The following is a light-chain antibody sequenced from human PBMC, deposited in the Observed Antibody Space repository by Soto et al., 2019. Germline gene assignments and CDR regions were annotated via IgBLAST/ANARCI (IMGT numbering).Light chain of an antibody. CDR1: QSITSTY. CDR2: GVS. CDR3: QQYGSSPGT. V-gene: IGKV3-20*01. J-gene: IGKJ4*01. Sequence: IGLTQSPGTLSLTPGERATLSCRASQSITSTYLAWYQQKPGQAPRLLIYGVSSRATGVPDRFSGSGSGTDFTLTISRLEPEDFAVYYCQQYGSSPGTFGGGTKVDI.